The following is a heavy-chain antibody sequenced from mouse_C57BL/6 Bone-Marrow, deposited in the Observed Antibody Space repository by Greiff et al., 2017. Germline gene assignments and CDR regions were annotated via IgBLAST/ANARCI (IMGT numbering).Heavy chain of an antibody. V-gene: IGHV1-55*01. CDR1: GYTFTSYW. D-gene: IGHD1-1*01. Sequence: QVQLQQPGAELVKPGASVKMSCKASGYTFTSYWITWVKQRPGQGLEWIGDIYPGSGSTNYNEKFTSKATLTVDTSSSTAYMQLSSLTSEDSAVFYGARSRYDYGSDYWGQGTTLTVSA. J-gene: IGHJ2*01. CDR3: ARSRYDYGSDY. CDR2: IYPGSGST.